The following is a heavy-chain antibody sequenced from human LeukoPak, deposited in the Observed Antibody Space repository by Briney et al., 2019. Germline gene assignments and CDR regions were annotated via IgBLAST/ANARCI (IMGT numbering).Heavy chain of an antibody. V-gene: IGHV3-72*01. CDR1: GFSFSDHY. J-gene: IGHJ4*02. CDR3: ARAFYGLGSFLPDY. Sequence: GGSLRLSCAASGFSFSDHYMDWVRQAPGEGLEWVARIRMKVNSSTTEYVASVKGRFTISRDDSKNSLNLQMNSPKTEDTAVYYCARAFYGLGSFLPDYWGQGTLVTVSS. CDR2: IRMKVNSSTT. D-gene: IGHD3-10*01.